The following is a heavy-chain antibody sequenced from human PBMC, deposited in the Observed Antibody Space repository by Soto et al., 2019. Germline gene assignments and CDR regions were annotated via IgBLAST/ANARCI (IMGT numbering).Heavy chain of an antibody. CDR1: GGSISSYY. Sequence: PSETLSLTCTVSGGSISSYYWSWIRQPPGKGLEWIGYIYYSGSTNYNPSLKSRVTISVDTSKNQFSLKLSSVTAADTAVYYCARRSGRTFDYWGQGTLVTVSS. CDR2: IYYSGST. CDR3: ARRSGRTFDY. J-gene: IGHJ4*02. V-gene: IGHV4-59*08. D-gene: IGHD2-15*01.